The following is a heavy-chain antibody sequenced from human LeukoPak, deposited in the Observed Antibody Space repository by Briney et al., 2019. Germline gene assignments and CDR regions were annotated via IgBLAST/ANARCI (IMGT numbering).Heavy chain of an antibody. Sequence: GESLQISCKGSGYSFTTYWIAWVRQMPGKGLEWMGVIYPGDSDTRYSPSFQGQVTLSADKSISTAYLQWSSLKASDTAIYYCARARVGAATLSYWGQGTLVTVSS. J-gene: IGHJ4*02. CDR1: GYSFTTYW. CDR2: IYPGDSDT. CDR3: ARARVGAATLSY. D-gene: IGHD2-15*01. V-gene: IGHV5-51*01.